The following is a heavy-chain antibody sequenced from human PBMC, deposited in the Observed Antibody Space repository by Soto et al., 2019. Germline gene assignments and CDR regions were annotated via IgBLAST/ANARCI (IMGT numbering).Heavy chain of an antibody. J-gene: IGHJ4*02. CDR3: ARAGGYCSGGSCYSIIVQTKFDY. D-gene: IGHD2-15*01. V-gene: IGHV3-30-3*01. CDR1: GFTFSSYA. Sequence: GGSLRLSCAASGFTFSSYAMHWVRQAPGKGLEWVAVISYDGSNKYYADSVKGRFTISRDNSKNTLYLQMNSLRAEDTAVYYCARAGGYCSGGSCYSIIVQTKFDYWGQGTLVTVSS. CDR2: ISYDGSNK.